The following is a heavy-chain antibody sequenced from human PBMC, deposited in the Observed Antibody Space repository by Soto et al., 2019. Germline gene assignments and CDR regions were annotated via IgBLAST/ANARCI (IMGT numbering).Heavy chain of an antibody. Sequence: SETLSLTCTVSGGSISSYYWSWIRQPPGKGLEWIGYIYYSGSTNYNPSLKSRVTISVDTSKNQFSLKLSSVTAADTAVYYCARDNYCWFDPWGQGTLVTVSS. CDR1: GGSISSYY. CDR2: IYYSGST. J-gene: IGHJ5*02. V-gene: IGHV4-59*01. D-gene: IGHD4-4*01. CDR3: ARDNYCWFDP.